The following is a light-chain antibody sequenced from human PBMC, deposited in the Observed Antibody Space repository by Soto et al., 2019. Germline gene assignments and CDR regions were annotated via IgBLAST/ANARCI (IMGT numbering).Light chain of an antibody. CDR2: DVT. CDR1: SSDLGAYNS. J-gene: IGLJ1*01. Sequence: QSVLPQPASVSGSPGQSITISCTGTSSDLGAYNSVSWYRQHPGKAPKVMIYDVTNRPSGVSSRFSGSKSGNTASLTISGLQADDEADYYCCSYTTSNTLVFGTGTKVTVL. CDR3: CSYTTSNTLV. V-gene: IGLV2-14*01.